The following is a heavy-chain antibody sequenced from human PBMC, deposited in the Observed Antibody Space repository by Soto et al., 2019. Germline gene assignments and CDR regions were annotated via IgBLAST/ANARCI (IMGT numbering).Heavy chain of an antibody. CDR1: GGSISSNTIY. J-gene: IGHJ5*02. CDR3: ARRPWDYSDVNWFDP. Sequence: PSETLSLTCNVSGGSISSNTIYWGWIRQPPGKGLEWIGSIHYSGTTYYNPSLKSRVTISIDTYKNQFSLKLSSVTAADTAVYYCARRPWDYSDVNWFDPWGQGTLVTVSS. D-gene: IGHD1-26*01. V-gene: IGHV4-39*01. CDR2: IHYSGTT.